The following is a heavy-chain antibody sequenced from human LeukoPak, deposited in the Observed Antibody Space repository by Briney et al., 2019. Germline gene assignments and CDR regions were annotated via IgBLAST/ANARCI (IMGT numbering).Heavy chain of an antibody. CDR2: VYYIGST. V-gene: IGHV4-39*07. CDR3: AREDAEQMDNSFDI. J-gene: IGHJ3*02. Sequence: SETLSLTCTGSGDSISRSSDYWGWIRQPPGKGPEWIGSVYYIGSTFYNPSLKSRLTISIDTSKNQFSLKLRSVTAADTAVYYCAREDAEQMDNSFDIWGQGTMVTVSS. CDR1: GDSISRSSDY. D-gene: IGHD5-24*01.